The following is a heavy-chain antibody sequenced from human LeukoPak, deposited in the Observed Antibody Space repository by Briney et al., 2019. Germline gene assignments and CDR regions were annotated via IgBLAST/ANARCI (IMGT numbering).Heavy chain of an antibody. Sequence: SQTLSLTCTGSGGSISSGSYYWGWNRQPAGKGLPWIVRIYTSGSTNYNHSLKSRVTISVDTSKNQFSLKLSSVTAADTAVYYCARGTVGSRGFDYWGQGTLVTVSS. D-gene: IGHD1-26*01. V-gene: IGHV4-61*02. CDR3: ARGTVGSRGFDY. J-gene: IGHJ4*02. CDR2: IYTSGST. CDR1: GGSISSGSYY.